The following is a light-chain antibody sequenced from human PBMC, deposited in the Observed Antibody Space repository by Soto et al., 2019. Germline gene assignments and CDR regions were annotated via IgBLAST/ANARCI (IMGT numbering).Light chain of an antibody. V-gene: IGLV1-36*01. J-gene: IGLJ2*01. CDR3: AAWDDSLNGPVV. CDR1: SSNIGNNA. Sequence: QSVLTQPPSVSEAPRQRVTISCSGSSSNIGNNAVNWYQQLPGKAPKLLIYYDDLLPSGVSDRFSGSKSGTSASLAISGLQSEDEADYYCAAWDDSLNGPVVFGGGTKLTVL. CDR2: YDD.